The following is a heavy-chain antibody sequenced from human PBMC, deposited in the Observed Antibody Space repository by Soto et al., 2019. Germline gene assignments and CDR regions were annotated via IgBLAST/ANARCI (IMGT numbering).Heavy chain of an antibody. D-gene: IGHD3-22*01. J-gene: IGHJ6*02. CDR1: GGTFRSYS. CDR3: ARPDEGGYSSNHHYYYALDV. CDR2: IIPIFDIT. Sequence: QVQLVQSGAEVQKPGSSVKVSCKASGGTFRSYSISWVRQAPGQGLEWMGGIIPIFDITNYAQKFQGRVTITADESTRTAYMELSSLGSDDKAVYYCARPDEGGYSSNHHYYYALDVWGQGTTVTV. V-gene: IGHV1-69*01.